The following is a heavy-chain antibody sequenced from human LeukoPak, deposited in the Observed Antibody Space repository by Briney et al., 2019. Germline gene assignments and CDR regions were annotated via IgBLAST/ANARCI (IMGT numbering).Heavy chain of an antibody. CDR1: GFTFSSYG. Sequence: PGRSLRLSCAASGFTFSSYGMHWVRQAPGKGLEWVAVIWYDGSNKYYADSVKGRFTISRDNSKNTLYLQMNSLRAEDTAVYYCARDAYCSGGSCIDYWGQGTLVTVSP. D-gene: IGHD2-15*01. CDR2: IWYDGSNK. J-gene: IGHJ4*02. V-gene: IGHV3-33*01. CDR3: ARDAYCSGGSCIDY.